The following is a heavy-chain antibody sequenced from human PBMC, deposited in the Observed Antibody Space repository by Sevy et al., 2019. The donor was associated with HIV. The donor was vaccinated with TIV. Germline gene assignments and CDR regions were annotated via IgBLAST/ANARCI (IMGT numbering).Heavy chain of an antibody. CDR3: AEVSPSYYYGVGA. Sequence: SETLSLTFAVSGDSVSSGYWSWIRQPPGKGLEWIGYFYYSGRTNYNPSLKSRVTISVDTSKNQFSLKLTSVTAADTAVYYCAEVSPSYYYGVGAWGQGTTVTVSS. J-gene: IGHJ6*02. CDR1: GDSVSSGY. CDR2: FYYSGRT. V-gene: IGHV4-59*02.